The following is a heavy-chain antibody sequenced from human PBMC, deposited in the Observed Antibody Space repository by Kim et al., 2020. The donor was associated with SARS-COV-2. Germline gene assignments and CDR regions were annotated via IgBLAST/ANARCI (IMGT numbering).Heavy chain of an antibody. CDR1: GFTFSSYS. J-gene: IGHJ6*02. D-gene: IGHD3-3*01. V-gene: IGHV3-21*01. CDR2: ISSSSYI. CDR3: GRDGARGGTYFGVVIQDYSYYGMDV. Sequence: GGSLRLSCAASGFTFSSYSMNWVRQAPGKGLEWVSSISSSSYIYYADSGKGRFTISRDNAENSLYLQMNSLGAEDTALYYRGRDGARGGTYFGVVIQDYSYYGMDVWGQGTTVTVSS.